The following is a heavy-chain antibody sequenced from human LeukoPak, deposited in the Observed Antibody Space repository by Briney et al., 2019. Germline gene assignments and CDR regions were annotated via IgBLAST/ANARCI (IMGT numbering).Heavy chain of an antibody. CDR1: CGSISSSSYY. CDR3: ARVEYYYGSGSYYFDY. CDR2: IYYSGST. V-gene: IGHV4-39*07. Sequence: SETLSLTCTVSCGSISSSSYYWGWIRQPPGKGLEWIGSIYYSGSTYYNPSLKSRVTISVDTSKNQFSLKLSSVTAADTAVYYCARVEYYYGSGSYYFDYWGQGTLVTVSS. D-gene: IGHD3-10*01. J-gene: IGHJ4*02.